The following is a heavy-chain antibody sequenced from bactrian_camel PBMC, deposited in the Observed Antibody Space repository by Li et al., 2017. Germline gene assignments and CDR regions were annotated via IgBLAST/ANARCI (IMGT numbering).Heavy chain of an antibody. D-gene: IGHD6*01. CDR2: VDGAGIV. Sequence: HVQLVESGGGSVQTGGSLRLSCAASGYMQCMAWFRQVPGKEREGLGTVDGAGIVWYAESVKARFTISKDNAQNTLYLQMAGLQPEDTATYYCAEGRGSRGEHCYSLNYWGQGTQVTVS. J-gene: IGHJ4*01. V-gene: IGHV3S53*01. CDR3: AEGRGSRGEHCYSLNY. CDR1: GYMQC.